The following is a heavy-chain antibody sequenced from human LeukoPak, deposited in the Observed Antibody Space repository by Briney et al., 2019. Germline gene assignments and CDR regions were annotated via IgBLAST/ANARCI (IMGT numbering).Heavy chain of an antibody. CDR3: ARHMNSGTYPLDI. V-gene: IGHV4-59*08. CDR1: GGSISSYF. J-gene: IGHJ4*02. Sequence: KPSETLSLTCTVSGGSISSYFWSWMRQPPGKELEWIAYIHSSGSTTNYNPSLKSRITISVDTSKNQLSLNLSSVTPADTAVYFCARHMNSGTYPLDIWGQGTLVTVSS. D-gene: IGHD1-26*01. CDR2: IHSSGSTT.